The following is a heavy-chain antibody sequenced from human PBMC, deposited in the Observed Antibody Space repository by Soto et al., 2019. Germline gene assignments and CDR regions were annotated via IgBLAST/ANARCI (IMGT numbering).Heavy chain of an antibody. J-gene: IGHJ6*04. Sequence: QVQLVESGGGVVQPGKSLRLSCAASGFTFSSFAMHWVRQAPGRGLEWVTLISDDGSEEYYADSVKGRFTISRDYSQNTVHMQMHSLRAEDTAVDYCAREDVTGLVHHHFYGMDLWGKGTTVTVSS. CDR2: ISDDGSEE. CDR3: AREDVTGLVHHHFYGMDL. V-gene: IGHV3-30-3*01. CDR1: GFTFSSFA. D-gene: IGHD3-10*01.